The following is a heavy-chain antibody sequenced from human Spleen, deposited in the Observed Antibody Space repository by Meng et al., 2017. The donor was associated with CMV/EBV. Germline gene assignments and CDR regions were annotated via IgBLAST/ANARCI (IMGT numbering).Heavy chain of an antibody. V-gene: IGHV1-18*01. J-gene: IGHJ6*02. CDR1: GYTFTTYG. Sequence: ASVKVSCKASGYTFTTYGITWVRQAPGQGLEWMGWISAYNGNTKYTQKLQGRVTMTTDTSTSTAYMELRSLRSDDTAVYYCAREGEGHYYYYGMDVWGQGTTVTVSS. CDR3: AREGEGHYYYYGMDV. CDR2: ISAYNGNT.